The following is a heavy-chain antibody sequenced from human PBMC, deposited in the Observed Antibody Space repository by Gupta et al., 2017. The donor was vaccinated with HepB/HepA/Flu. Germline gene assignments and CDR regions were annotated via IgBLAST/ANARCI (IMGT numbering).Heavy chain of an antibody. CDR1: GDSIRSGGYY. CDR2: IYYSGST. D-gene: IGHD6-13*01. V-gene: IGHV4-31*03. J-gene: IGHJ4*02. Sequence: QVQLQESGPGLVKPSQTLSLTCTVSGDSIRSGGYYWRWIRQHPGKGLEWIGYIYYSGSTYYNPSLKSRLTISVDTSKNQFSLKLSSVTAADTAVYYCARVAAAAQGYFDYWGQGTLVTVSS. CDR3: ARVAAAAQGYFDY.